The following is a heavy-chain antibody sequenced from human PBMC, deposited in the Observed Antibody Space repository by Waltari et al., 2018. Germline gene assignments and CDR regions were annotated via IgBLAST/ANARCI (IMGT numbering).Heavy chain of an antibody. Sequence: EVQLVESGGGLVQPGGSLRLSCSASGFIFSSHVMHWVRQAPGKGMEHVSGNRRDGGSTYYADSVNGRFSISRDNSKNTVYLQMSSLRAEDTAMYYCAKGPQRYLEWLLPYDFWGQGTLVTVSS. CDR2: NRRDGGST. J-gene: IGHJ4*02. V-gene: IGHV3-64D*06. CDR3: AKGPQRYLEWLLPYDF. CDR1: GFIFSSHV. D-gene: IGHD3-3*01.